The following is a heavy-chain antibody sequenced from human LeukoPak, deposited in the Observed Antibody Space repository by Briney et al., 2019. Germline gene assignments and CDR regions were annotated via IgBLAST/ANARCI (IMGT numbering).Heavy chain of an antibody. D-gene: IGHD6-13*01. J-gene: IGHJ4*02. V-gene: IGHV3-48*03. CDR1: GFTFSSYE. CDR2: ISSSGSTI. Sequence: PGGSLRLSCAASGFTFSSYEMNWVRQAPGKGLEWVSYISSSGSTIYYADSVKGRFSISRDNAKNSLYLQMSSLRAEDTAVYYCERDGTVAAAGLDYWGQGTLVTVSS. CDR3: ERDGTVAAAGLDY.